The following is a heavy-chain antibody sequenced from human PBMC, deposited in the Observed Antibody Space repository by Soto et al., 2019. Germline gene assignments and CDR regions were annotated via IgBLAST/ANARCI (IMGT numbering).Heavy chain of an antibody. J-gene: IGHJ4*02. CDR3: ARSAYYYDSSGSLLY. D-gene: IGHD3-22*01. V-gene: IGHV1-18*01. CDR2: ISAYNGNT. Sequence: VKVSCSASGDTFTSYGISWLLREAGEGLEWMGWISAYNGNTNYAQKLQGRVTMTTDTSTSTAYMELRSLRSDDTAVYYCARSAYYYDSSGSLLYWGQGTLVTVSS. CDR1: GDTFTSYG.